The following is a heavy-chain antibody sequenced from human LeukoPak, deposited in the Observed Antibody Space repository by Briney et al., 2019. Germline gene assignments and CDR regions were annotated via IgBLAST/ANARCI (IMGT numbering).Heavy chain of an antibody. Sequence: PGGSLRLSCATSGFTYSSCVVAWVRQAPGKGLEWVSSISGSGGSTYYADSVKGRFTISRDNSMNTLYLQMNSLTAEDTAVYYCAKRHCSSTHCYAFDYWGQGTLVTVSS. V-gene: IGHV3-23*01. CDR3: AKRHCSSTHCYAFDY. CDR2: ISGSGGST. CDR1: GFTYSSCV. D-gene: IGHD2-2*01. J-gene: IGHJ4*02.